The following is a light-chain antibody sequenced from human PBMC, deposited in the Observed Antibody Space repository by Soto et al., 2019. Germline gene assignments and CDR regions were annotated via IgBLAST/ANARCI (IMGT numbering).Light chain of an antibody. Sequence: DIQMTQSPSSLSASVGDRVTITCRASQSISSYLNRYQQKPAKAPKLLIYAASSLQSGVPSRFIGSGSGTDFTLTISSLQPEDFATYYCQQSYSTPRLTFGGGTKVEIK. CDR1: QSISSY. V-gene: IGKV1-39*01. J-gene: IGKJ4*01. CDR2: AAS. CDR3: QQSYSTPRLT.